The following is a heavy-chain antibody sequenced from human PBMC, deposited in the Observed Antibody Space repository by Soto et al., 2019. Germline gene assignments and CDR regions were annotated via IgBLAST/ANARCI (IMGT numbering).Heavy chain of an antibody. CDR1: GYTFTNYY. D-gene: IGHD3-10*01. Sequence: QVQLVQSGAEVKKPGASVKVSCKASGYTFTNYYIHWVRQAPGQGLEWMGWINPNSGGTSYAQKFQGRVALTRDTSIRTASMELHSLRSDDTAMYYCARARENDPWGQGTLVTVSS. V-gene: IGHV1-2*02. CDR3: ARARENDP. J-gene: IGHJ5*02. CDR2: INPNSGGT.